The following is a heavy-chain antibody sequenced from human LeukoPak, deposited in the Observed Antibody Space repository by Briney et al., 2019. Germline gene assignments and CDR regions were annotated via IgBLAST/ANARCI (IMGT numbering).Heavy chain of an antibody. Sequence: SETLSLTCGVSGGSFSGSYWGWIRQPPGKGLEWIGEINLSGSTNYNSSLTSRVTISLDPSKNQFSLNLRSVTTADTAVYYCARVSISLFGVVTAHFDSWGQGTLVAVSS. J-gene: IGHJ4*02. D-gene: IGHD3-3*01. V-gene: IGHV4-34*01. CDR2: INLSGST. CDR1: GGSFSGSY. CDR3: ARVSISLFGVVTAHFDS.